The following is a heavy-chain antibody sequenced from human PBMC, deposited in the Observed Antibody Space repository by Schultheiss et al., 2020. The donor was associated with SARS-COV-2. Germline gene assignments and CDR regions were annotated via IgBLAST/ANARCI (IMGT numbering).Heavy chain of an antibody. CDR1: GGSISSGGYY. CDR2: IYYSGST. D-gene: IGHD6-13*01. V-gene: IGHV4-31*03. CDR3: ARAAAYVGGWFDP. J-gene: IGHJ5*02. Sequence: SQTLSLTCTVSGGSISSGGYYWSWIRQHPGKGLEWIGYIYYSGSTNYNPSLKSRVTISVDRSKNQFSLKLSSVTAADTAVHYCARAAAYVGGWFDPWGQGTLVTVSS.